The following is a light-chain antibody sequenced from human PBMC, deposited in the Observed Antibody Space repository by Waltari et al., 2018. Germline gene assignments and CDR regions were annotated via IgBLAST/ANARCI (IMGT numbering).Light chain of an antibody. CDR1: QSISSW. CDR2: KAS. CDR3: QQYTSYSPYT. V-gene: IGKV1-5*03. Sequence: DIQMTQTPSTLSASVGDRVTITCRASQSISSWLAWYQQKHGKAPKLLIYKASTLDSGVPSRFSCSGSVTEFTLSISSLQPDDFVTYYCQQYTSYSPYTFGQGTKLEIK. J-gene: IGKJ2*01.